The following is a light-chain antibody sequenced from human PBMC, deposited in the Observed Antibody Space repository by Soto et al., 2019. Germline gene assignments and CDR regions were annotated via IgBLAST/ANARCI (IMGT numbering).Light chain of an antibody. CDR2: KAS. V-gene: IGKV1-5*03. CDR3: QHYNSYSEA. Sequence: DIQMTQSPSTLSGSLVDRVTITCPASQTISSWLAWYQQKPGKAPKLLIYKASTLKSGVPSRFSGSGSGTEFTLTISSLQPDDFATYYCQHYNSYSEAFGQGTKVDIK. CDR1: QTISSW. J-gene: IGKJ1*01.